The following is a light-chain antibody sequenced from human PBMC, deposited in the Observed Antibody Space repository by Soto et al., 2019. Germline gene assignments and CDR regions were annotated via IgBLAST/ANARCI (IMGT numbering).Light chain of an antibody. Sequence: QSALTQPASVSGSPGQSITISCTGTSSDVGGYNYVSWYQQHPGKAPKLMIYDVSNRPSGVSNRFSGSKSGNTASLTISGLQAEDEADYYCSSYTSTHVVFGGGTKLTV. CDR2: DVS. J-gene: IGLJ2*01. CDR1: SSDVGGYNY. CDR3: SSYTSTHVV. V-gene: IGLV2-14*01.